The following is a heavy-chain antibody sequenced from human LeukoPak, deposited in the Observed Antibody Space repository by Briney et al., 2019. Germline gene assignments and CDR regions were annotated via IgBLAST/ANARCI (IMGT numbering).Heavy chain of an antibody. D-gene: IGHD3-10*01. V-gene: IGHV1-18*01. J-gene: IGHJ3*02. CDR1: GYTFTSYG. Sequence: SVKVSCKASGYTFTSYGISWVRQAPGQGLEWMGWISAYNGNTNYAQKLQGRVTMTTDTSTSTAYMELRSLRSDDTAVYYCARVSMVRGVTVRLDDAFDIWGQGTMVTVTS. CDR3: ARVSMVRGVTVRLDDAFDI. CDR2: ISAYNGNT.